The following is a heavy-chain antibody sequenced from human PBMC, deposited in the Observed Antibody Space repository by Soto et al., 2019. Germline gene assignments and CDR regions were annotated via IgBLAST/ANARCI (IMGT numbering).Heavy chain of an antibody. CDR2: INHSGST. CDR3: ARGLGGMDV. J-gene: IGHJ6*02. Sequence: QVQLQQWGAGLLKPSETLSLTCAVYGGSFSGYYWSWIRQPPGKGLEWIGEINHSGSTNYNPSLKXRXTXXVDTSKNQFSLKLSSVPAADTAVYYCARGLGGMDVWGQGTTVTVSS. V-gene: IGHV4-34*01. CDR1: GGSFSGYY.